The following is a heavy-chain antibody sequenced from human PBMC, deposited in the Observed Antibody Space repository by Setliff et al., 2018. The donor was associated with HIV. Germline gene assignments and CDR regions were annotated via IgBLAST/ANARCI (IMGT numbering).Heavy chain of an antibody. CDR3: ARPYDSLYG. D-gene: IGHD3-22*01. CDR1: GGSISSHH. Sequence: PSETLSLTCSVSGGSISSHHWSWIRQPPGKGLEWIGSIYNSGSTNYNPSLTSRVTISVDTSKHQFSLKLSSVTAADAAVYYCARPYDSLYGWGQGVLVTVSS. CDR2: IYNSGST. V-gene: IGHV4-59*11. J-gene: IGHJ4*02.